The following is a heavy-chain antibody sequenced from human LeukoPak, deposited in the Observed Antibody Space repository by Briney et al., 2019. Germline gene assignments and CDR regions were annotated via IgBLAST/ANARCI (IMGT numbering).Heavy chain of an antibody. V-gene: IGHV1-3*01. CDR2: INAGNGNT. CDR1: GYTFTSYA. D-gene: IGHD1-26*01. CDR3: ARVLGDGMGDWFDP. Sequence: GAPVKVSCKASGYTFTSYAMHWVRQAPGQRLEWMGWINAGNGNTKYSQKFQGRVTITRDTSASTAYMELSSLKSEDTAVYYCARVLGDGMGDWFDPWGQGTLVTVSS. J-gene: IGHJ5*02.